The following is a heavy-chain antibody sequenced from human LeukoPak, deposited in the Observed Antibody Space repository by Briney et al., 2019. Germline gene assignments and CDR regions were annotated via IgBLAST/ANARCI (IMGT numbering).Heavy chain of an antibody. CDR1: GYTFTSYG. CDR2: ISTYNGYA. CDR3: ARNSSDWYGYMDV. D-gene: IGHD6-19*01. V-gene: IGHV1-18*01. Sequence: ASVKASCKASGYTFTSYGISWVRQAPGQGLEWMGWISTYNGYANYAQKLQGRVTMTTETSTSTAYMELRSLRSDDTAVYYCARNSSDWYGYMDVWGKGTTVTVSS. J-gene: IGHJ6*04.